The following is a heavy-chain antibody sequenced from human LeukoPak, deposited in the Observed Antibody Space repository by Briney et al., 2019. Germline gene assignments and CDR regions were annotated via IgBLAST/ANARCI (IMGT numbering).Heavy chain of an antibody. Sequence: ASVKVSCKASGGTFISYAISWVRQAPGQGLEWMGGIIPIFGTANYAQKFQGRVTITADESTSTAYMELSSLRSEDTAVYYCARDGSSGWYRDAFDIWGQGTMVTVSS. CDR2: IIPIFGTA. CDR1: GGTFISYA. CDR3: ARDGSSGWYRDAFDI. D-gene: IGHD6-19*01. V-gene: IGHV1-69*13. J-gene: IGHJ3*02.